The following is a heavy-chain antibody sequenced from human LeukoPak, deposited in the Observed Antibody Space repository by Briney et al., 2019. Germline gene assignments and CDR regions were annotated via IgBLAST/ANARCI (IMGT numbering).Heavy chain of an antibody. CDR1: GGSISSSSYY. CDR2: IYYSGST. D-gene: IGHD5-18*01. Sequence: PSETLSLTCTVSGGSISSSSYYWGWIRQPPGKGLEWIGSIYYSGSTYYNPSLKSRVTISVDTSKNQFSLKLSSVTAADTAVYYCARGSTVMGLPFDYWGQGTLVTVSS. J-gene: IGHJ4*02. CDR3: ARGSTVMGLPFDY. V-gene: IGHV4-39*07.